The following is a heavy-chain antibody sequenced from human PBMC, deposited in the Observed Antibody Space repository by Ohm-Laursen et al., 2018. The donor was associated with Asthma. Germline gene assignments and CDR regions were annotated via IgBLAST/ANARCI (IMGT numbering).Heavy chain of an antibody. CDR3: ARAHEPIRRFLEWLLPPDNWFDP. CDR1: GFTFRTYA. Sequence: SLRLSCAASGFTFRTYAIHWVRQAPGKGLGSVAFMSNDGSGNYNADSVKGRFSISRDTSKNSLYLQMNSLRAEDTAVYYCARAHEPIRRFLEWLLPPDNWFDPWGQGTLVTVSS. J-gene: IGHJ5*02. D-gene: IGHD3-3*01. V-gene: IGHV3-30*04. CDR2: MSNDGSGN.